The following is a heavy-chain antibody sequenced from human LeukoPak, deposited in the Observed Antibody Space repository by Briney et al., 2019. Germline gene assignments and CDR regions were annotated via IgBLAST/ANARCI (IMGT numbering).Heavy chain of an antibody. D-gene: IGHD3-10*01. J-gene: IGHJ6*02. CDR1: GGSISSYY. V-gene: IGHV4-59*01. CDR3: ARTPQIWFGELDGMDV. CDR2: IYYSGST. Sequence: PSGTLSLTCTVSGGSISSYYWSWIRQPPGKELEWIGYIYYSGSTNYNPSLKSRVTISVDTSKNQFSLKLSSVTAADTAVYYCARTPQIWFGELDGMDVWGQGTTVTVSS.